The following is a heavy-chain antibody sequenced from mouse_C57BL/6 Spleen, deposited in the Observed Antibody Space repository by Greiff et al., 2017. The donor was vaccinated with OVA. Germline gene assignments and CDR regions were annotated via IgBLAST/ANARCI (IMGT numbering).Heavy chain of an antibody. CDR1: GYTFTDYN. D-gene: IGHD2-4*01. CDR2: INPNNGGT. Sequence: EVQLQQSGPELVKPGASVKMSCKASGYTFTDYNMHWVKQSHGKSLEWIGYINPNNGGTSYNQKFKGKATLTVNKSSSTAYMELRSLTSEDSAVYYCAYDDYGGWYFDVWGTGTTVTVSS. CDR3: AYDDYGGWYFDV. V-gene: IGHV1-22*01. J-gene: IGHJ1*03.